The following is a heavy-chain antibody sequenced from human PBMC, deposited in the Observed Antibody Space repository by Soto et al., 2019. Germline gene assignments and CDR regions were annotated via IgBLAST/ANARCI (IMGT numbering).Heavy chain of an antibody. V-gene: IGHV3-9*01. CDR3: AKLRGSSSRYYYYYGMDV. Sequence: GGSLRLSCAASGFTFDDYAMHWVRQAPGKGLEWVSGISWNSGSIGYADSVKGRFTISRDNAKNSLYLQMNSLRAEDTALYYCAKLRGSSSRYYYYYGMDVWGQGTTVTVSS. CDR2: ISWNSGSI. CDR1: GFTFDDYA. J-gene: IGHJ6*02. D-gene: IGHD6-13*01.